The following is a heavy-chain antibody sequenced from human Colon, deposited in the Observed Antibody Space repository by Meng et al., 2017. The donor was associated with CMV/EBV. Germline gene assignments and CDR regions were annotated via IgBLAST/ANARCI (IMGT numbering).Heavy chain of an antibody. CDR2: IRYDGSSK. Sequence: GGSLKISCAASGFTFSGYGMHWVRQAPGKGPEWVAFIRYDGSSKYYADSVKGRFTISRDNSNNTLYLQMNSLRAEDTAVYYCANLHGGILGVTKYYYGLDVWGQGTTVTVSS. D-gene: IGHD3-3*01. CDR1: GFTFSGYG. J-gene: IGHJ6*02. CDR3: ANLHGGILGVTKYYYGLDV. V-gene: IGHV3-30*02.